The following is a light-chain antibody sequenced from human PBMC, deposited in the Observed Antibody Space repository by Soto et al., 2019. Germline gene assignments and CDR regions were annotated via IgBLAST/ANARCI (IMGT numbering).Light chain of an antibody. CDR3: FSHRGGDSHV. J-gene: IGLJ1*01. Sequence: QSVLTQPASVSGSPGQSITISCTGTSGDVGAYNYVSWYQQYPGKAPKLMSYGVTNRPSGVSNRFSGSKTGNTASLTISGLQAEDEADYYCFSHRGGDSHVFGTGTKVTVL. CDR1: SGDVGAYNY. V-gene: IGLV2-14*01. CDR2: GVT.